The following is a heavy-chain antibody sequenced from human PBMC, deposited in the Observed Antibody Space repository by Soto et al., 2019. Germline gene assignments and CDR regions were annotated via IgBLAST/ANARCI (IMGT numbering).Heavy chain of an antibody. V-gene: IGHV3-73*01. CDR1: GFTFSGSA. Sequence: GSLRLSCAASGFTFSGSAMHWVRQASGKGLEWVGRIRSKANSYATAYAASVKGRFTISRDDSKNTAYLQMNSLKTEDTAVYYCTRQGSLLDPANDYWGQGTLVTVSS. J-gene: IGHJ4*02. D-gene: IGHD1-1*01. CDR3: TRQGSLLDPANDY. CDR2: IRSKANSYAT.